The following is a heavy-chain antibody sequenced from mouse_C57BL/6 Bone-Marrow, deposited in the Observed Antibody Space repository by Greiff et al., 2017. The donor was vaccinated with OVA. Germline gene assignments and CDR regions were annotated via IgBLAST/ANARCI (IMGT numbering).Heavy chain of an antibody. Sequence: EVKLMESGPELVKPGDSVKISCKASGYSFTGYFMNWVMQSHGKSLEWIGRINPYNGDTFYNQKFKGKATLTVDKSSSTAHMELRSLTSEDSAVYYCATMEGGFAYWGQGTLVTVSA. V-gene: IGHV1-20*01. CDR2: INPYNGDT. CDR1: GYSFTGYF. CDR3: ATMEGGFAY. J-gene: IGHJ3*01.